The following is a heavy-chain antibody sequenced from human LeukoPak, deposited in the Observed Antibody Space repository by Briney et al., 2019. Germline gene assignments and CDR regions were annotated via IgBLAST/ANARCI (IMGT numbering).Heavy chain of an antibody. CDR3: ARLPTVTQPFDY. Sequence: GESLKISCRGSGYIFSTNWIGWVRQMPGKGLEWMGIINPGDSDTRYSPSFQGQVTISADKSISTAYLQWSSLKASDTAMYYCARLPTVTQPFDYWGQGTLVTVSS. CDR2: INPGDSDT. V-gene: IGHV5-51*01. D-gene: IGHD4-17*01. J-gene: IGHJ4*02. CDR1: GYIFSTNW.